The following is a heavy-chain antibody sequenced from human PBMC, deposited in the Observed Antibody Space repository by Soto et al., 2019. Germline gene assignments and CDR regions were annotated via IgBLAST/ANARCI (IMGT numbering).Heavy chain of an antibody. D-gene: IGHD3-10*01. CDR3: ARGSWFGERATAPYYYYGMDV. CDR2: INHSGST. CDR1: GGSFSCYY. J-gene: IGHJ6*02. V-gene: IGHV4-34*01. Sequence: TETIHLTCAVHGGSFSCYYLSGSRQHSSKGLEWIGEINHSGSTNYNPSLKSRVTISVDTSKNQFSLKLSSVTAADTAVYYCARGSWFGERATAPYYYYGMDVWGQGTTVT.